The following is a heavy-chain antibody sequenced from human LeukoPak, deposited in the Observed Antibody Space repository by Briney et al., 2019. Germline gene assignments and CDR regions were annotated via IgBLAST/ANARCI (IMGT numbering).Heavy chain of an antibody. Sequence: GGSLRLSCAASGFTFSTYTMAWVRQAPGKGLEWVSAITGRSDDTYDADSVKGRFTISRDNSANTLYLQMNSLRADDTAIYYCAKRDSSGGFPYYFDSWGQGAVVTVSS. V-gene: IGHV3-23*01. D-gene: IGHD2-15*01. CDR3: AKRDSSGGFPYYFDS. CDR1: GFTFSTYT. CDR2: ITGRSDDT. J-gene: IGHJ4*02.